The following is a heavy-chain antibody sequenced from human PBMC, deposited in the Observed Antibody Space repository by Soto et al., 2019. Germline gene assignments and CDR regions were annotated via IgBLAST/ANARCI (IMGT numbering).Heavy chain of an antibody. D-gene: IGHD6-19*01. CDR1: GGSISSYY. V-gene: IGHV4-59*01. J-gene: IGHJ5*02. CDR2: IYYSGST. Sequence: QVQLQESGPGLVKPSETLSLTCTVSGGSISSYYWSWIRQPPGKGLEWIGYIYYSGSTNYNPSLKSRVTISVDTSKNQFSLKLRSVTAADTAVYYCARERMGSSGWYNWFDPWGQGTLVTVSS. CDR3: ARERMGSSGWYNWFDP.